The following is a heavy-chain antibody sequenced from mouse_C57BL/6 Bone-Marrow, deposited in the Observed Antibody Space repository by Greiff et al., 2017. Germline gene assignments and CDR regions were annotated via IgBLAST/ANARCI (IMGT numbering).Heavy chain of an antibody. V-gene: IGHV1-64*01. D-gene: IGHD1-1*01. J-gene: IGHJ1*03. Sequence: QVQLQQPGAELVKPGASVKLSCKASGYTFTSYWMHWVKQRPGQGLEWIGMIHPNSGSTNYNEKFKSKATLTVDKSSSTAYMQLSSLTSEDSAVYYCARRYGSIYWYFDVWGTGTTVTVSS. CDR3: ARRYGSIYWYFDV. CDR1: GYTFTSYW. CDR2: IHPNSGST.